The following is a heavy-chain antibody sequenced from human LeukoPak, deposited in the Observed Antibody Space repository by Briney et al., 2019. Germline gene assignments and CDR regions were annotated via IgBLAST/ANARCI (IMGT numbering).Heavy chain of an antibody. J-gene: IGHJ4*02. CDR3: ARGKGSGGSLAYFDY. CDR1: GGSISSSNW. CDR2: IYHSGST. D-gene: IGHD2-15*01. Sequence: SGTLSLTCAVSGGSISSSNWWSWVRQPPGKGLEWIGEIYHSGSTNYNPSLKSRVTISVDKSKNQFSLKLSSVTAADTAVYYCARGKGSGGSLAYFDYWAREPWSPSPQ. V-gene: IGHV4-4*02.